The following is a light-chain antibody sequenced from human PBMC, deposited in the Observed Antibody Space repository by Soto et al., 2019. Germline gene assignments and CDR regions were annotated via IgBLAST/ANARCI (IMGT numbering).Light chain of an antibody. CDR1: ESASSL. Sequence: ENVLSQSPATLSLSPGERATLSCRASESASSLLAWYQQKSGQPPRLLVSDASKRATGVPARFSGSGSGTDFTLIISSLEPEDVAIYYCQQRGNWPLTFGAGTKVDI. CDR3: QQRGNWPLT. J-gene: IGKJ4*02. CDR2: DAS. V-gene: IGKV3-11*01.